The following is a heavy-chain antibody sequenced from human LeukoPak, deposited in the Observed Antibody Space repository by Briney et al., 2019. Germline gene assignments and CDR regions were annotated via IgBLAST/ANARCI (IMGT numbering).Heavy chain of an antibody. CDR1: GESFSGYY. D-gene: IGHD4-17*01. CDR3: ARVDYADHSKDFDY. J-gene: IGHJ4*02. CDR2: INHSGRT. V-gene: IGHV4-34*01. Sequence: SETLSLTCAVYGESFSGYYWSWIRQPPGKGLEWIGEINHSGRTNYNPSLKSRATISVDTSKNQFSLRLNSLTAADTAVYYCARVDYADHSKDFDYWGQGTLVTVAS.